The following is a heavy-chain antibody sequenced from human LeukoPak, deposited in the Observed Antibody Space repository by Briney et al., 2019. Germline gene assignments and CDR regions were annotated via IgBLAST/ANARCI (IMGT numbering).Heavy chain of an antibody. CDR2: ISPYKGNA. J-gene: IGHJ4*02. CDR1: DSTFSTYV. Sequence: GASVKVSCKASDSTFSTYVISWVRQAPGQGPEWMGWISPYKGNAIYAQRLQGRVTMTTDTSTGTAYMELRSLTSDDTAVYYCATAQDYGEYVLGYFDYWGQGTLVTVSS. D-gene: IGHD4-17*01. CDR3: ATAQDYGEYVLGYFDY. V-gene: IGHV1-18*01.